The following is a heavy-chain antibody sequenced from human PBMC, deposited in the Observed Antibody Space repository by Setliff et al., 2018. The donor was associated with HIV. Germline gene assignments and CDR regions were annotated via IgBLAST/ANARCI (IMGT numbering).Heavy chain of an antibody. V-gene: IGHV1-69*13. CDR1: GGIFINSA. CDR2: IIPIFNRG. J-gene: IGHJ3*01. CDR3: ATGRHYDDSSDYPANPFDV. Sequence: SVKVSCKASGGIFINSAFTWVRQAPGQGLEWMGSIIPIFNRGNYAQKFQSRVTITADESTSTAYMELSSLRSEDTAVYFCATGRHYDDSSDYPANPFDVWGQGTMVTVSS. D-gene: IGHD3-22*01.